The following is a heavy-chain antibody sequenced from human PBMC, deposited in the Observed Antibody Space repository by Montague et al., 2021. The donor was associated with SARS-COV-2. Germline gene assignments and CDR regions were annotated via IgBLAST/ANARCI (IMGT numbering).Heavy chain of an antibody. Sequence: SETLSLTCTVSGGSISSSSYYWGWIRQPPGKGLEWIGCIYYSGSTYYNPSLKSPVTISVDTSKNQFSLKLSSVTAADTAVYYCARGVTIIVVVMRYNWFDPWGQGTLVTVSS. CDR1: GGSISSSSYY. D-gene: IGHD3-22*01. CDR3: ARGVTIIVVVMRYNWFDP. V-gene: IGHV4-39*01. J-gene: IGHJ5*02. CDR2: IYYSGST.